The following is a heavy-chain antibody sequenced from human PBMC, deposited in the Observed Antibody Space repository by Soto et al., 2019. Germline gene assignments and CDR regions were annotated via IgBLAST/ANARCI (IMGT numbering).Heavy chain of an antibody. J-gene: IGHJ4*02. Sequence: PSETLSLTCAVSGGSISSGGYSWSWIRQPPGKGLEWIGYIYHSGSTYYNPSLKSRVTISVDRSKNQFSLKLSSVTAADTAVYYCARASDYCCQAILLTVFS. CDR2: IYHSGST. V-gene: IGHV4-30-2*01. CDR1: GGSISSGGYS. CDR3: ARASDY.